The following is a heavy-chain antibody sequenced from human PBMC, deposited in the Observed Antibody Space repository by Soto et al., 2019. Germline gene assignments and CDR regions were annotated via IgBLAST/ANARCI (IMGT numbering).Heavy chain of an antibody. CDR1: GFTFSSYG. CDR3: AKEPTYGSGSWLNDY. V-gene: IGHV3-30*18. Sequence: GGSLRLSCAASGFTFSSYGMHWVRQAPGKGLEWVAVISYDGSNKYYADSVKGRFTISRDNSKNTLYLQMNSLRAEDTAVYYCAKEPTYGSGSWLNDYWGQGTLVTVSS. CDR2: ISYDGSNK. J-gene: IGHJ4*02. D-gene: IGHD3-10*01.